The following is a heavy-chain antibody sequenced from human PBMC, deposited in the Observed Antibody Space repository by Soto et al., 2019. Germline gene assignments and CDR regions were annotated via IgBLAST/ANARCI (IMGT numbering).Heavy chain of an antibody. CDR2: INPNSGGT. CDR1: GYTFTGYY. D-gene: IGHD6-6*01. Sequence: QVQLVQSGAEVKKPGASVKVSCKASGYTFTGYYMHWVRQAPGQGLEWMGWINPNSGGTNYAQKFQGWVTMTRDTSISTAYMELSRLRSDDTAVYYCAREGSGSSSTRGGNWFDPWGQGTLVTVSS. J-gene: IGHJ5*02. V-gene: IGHV1-2*04. CDR3: AREGSGSSSTRGGNWFDP.